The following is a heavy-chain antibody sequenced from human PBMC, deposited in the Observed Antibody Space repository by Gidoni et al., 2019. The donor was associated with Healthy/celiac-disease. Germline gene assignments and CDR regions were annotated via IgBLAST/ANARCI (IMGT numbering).Heavy chain of an antibody. D-gene: IGHD3-22*01. CDR2: IKSDGSST. CDR1: GFTFSSSW. V-gene: IGHV3-74*01. Sequence: EVQLVASGGGLVQPGGSLRLPCAASGFTFSSSWIHWVRQAPGKGLVWVSRIKSDGSSTSDADSVKGRFTISRDNAKNTLYLQMNRLRAEDTAVYYCARVGDSSGYYYDGLGFSIDYWGQGTLVTVSS. CDR3: ARVGDSSGYYYDGLGFSIDY. J-gene: IGHJ4*02.